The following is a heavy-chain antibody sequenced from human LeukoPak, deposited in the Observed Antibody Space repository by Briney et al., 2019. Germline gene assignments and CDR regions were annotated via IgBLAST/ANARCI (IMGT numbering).Heavy chain of an antibody. CDR3: VKDDGTYYFDS. CDR2: TRYDGSNK. Sequence: GGSLRLSCKASGFTFSSYGMHWVCQAPGKGLQWVAFTRYDGSNKDYADFVNGRFTISRDNSEDMLYLEMNSRSPEDTAVYYCVKDDGTYYFDSWGRGTLVTVST. CDR1: GFTFSSYG. V-gene: IGHV3-30*02. J-gene: IGHJ4*02. D-gene: IGHD2-21*01.